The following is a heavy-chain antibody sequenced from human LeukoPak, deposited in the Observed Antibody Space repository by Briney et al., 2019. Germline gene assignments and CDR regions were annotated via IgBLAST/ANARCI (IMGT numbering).Heavy chain of an antibody. V-gene: IGHV1-46*01. J-gene: IGHJ4*02. D-gene: IGHD6-13*01. CDR2: INPSGGST. Sequence: ASVKVSCKASGYTFTSYYIHWVRQAPGQGLEWMGIINPSGGSTTYAQKFQDRVTMTGDTSTSTVYMELSSLRSEDTAVYYCARDLFIATSGEGPGYWGQGTLVTVSS. CDR1: GYTFTSYY. CDR3: ARDLFIATSGEGPGY.